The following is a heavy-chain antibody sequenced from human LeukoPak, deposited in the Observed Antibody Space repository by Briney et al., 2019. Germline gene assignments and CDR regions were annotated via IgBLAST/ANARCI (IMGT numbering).Heavy chain of an antibody. CDR3: ARYVVTRGYSFDY. CDR2: ISHSGST. V-gene: IGHV4-34*01. D-gene: IGHD4-23*01. Sequence: SGTLSLTCAVYGGSFSGYYWSWIRQPPGKGLEWIGEISHSGSTNYNPSLKSRVTISVDTSKNQFSLILHSVAAADTAVYFCARYVVTRGYSFDYWGQGTLVTVSS. CDR1: GGSFSGYY. J-gene: IGHJ4*02.